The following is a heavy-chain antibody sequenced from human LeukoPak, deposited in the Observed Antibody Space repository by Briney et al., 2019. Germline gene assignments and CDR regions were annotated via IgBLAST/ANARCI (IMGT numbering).Heavy chain of an antibody. Sequence: GGSLRLSCAASGFTFSSYSMNWVRQAPGKGLEWVSSISSSSSYIYYADSVKGRFTISRDNAKNSLYLQMNSLRAEDTAVYYCARDEGYCGSGSYYNYWGQGTLVTVSS. CDR2: ISSSSSYI. D-gene: IGHD3-10*01. V-gene: IGHV3-21*01. CDR3: ARDEGYCGSGSYYNY. J-gene: IGHJ4*02. CDR1: GFTFSSYS.